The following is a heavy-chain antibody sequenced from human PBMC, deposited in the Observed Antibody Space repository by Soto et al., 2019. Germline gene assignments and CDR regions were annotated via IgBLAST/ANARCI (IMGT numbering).Heavy chain of an antibody. CDR1: GYTFTSYY. CDR2: INPSGGST. D-gene: IGHD5-12*01. CDR3: ARDVDSGYDLRYYFDY. Sequence: GASVKVSCKASGYTFTSYYMHWVRQAPGQGLEWMGIINPSGGSTSYAQKFQGRVTMTRDTSTSTVYMELSSLRSEDTAVYYCARDVDSGYDLRYYFDYWGQGTLVTVSS. J-gene: IGHJ4*02. V-gene: IGHV1-46*01.